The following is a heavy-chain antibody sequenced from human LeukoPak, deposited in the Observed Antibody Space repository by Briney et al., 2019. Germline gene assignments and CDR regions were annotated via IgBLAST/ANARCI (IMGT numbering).Heavy chain of an antibody. Sequence: SETLSLTCAVYGGSFSGYYWSWIRQPPGKGLEWIGEINHSGSTNYNPSLKSRVTISVDTSKNQFSLKLSSVTAADTAVYYCASGRGFRGSSFDIWGQGTMVTVSS. CDR1: GGSFSGYY. J-gene: IGHJ3*02. CDR3: ASGRGFRGSSFDI. V-gene: IGHV4-34*01. D-gene: IGHD3-10*01. CDR2: INHSGST.